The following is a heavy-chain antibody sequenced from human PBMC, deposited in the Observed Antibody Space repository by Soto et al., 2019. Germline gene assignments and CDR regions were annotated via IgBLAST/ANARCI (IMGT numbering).Heavy chain of an antibody. CDR2: IKQDGSEK. Sequence: GSLRLSCAASGFTFSSYWMSWVRQAPGKGLEWVANIKQDGSEKYYVDSEKGRFTISRDNAKYLLFLQMNSLRAEDTAVYYCARFYYDSSGYLPSPYYYYYGMDVWGQGT. J-gene: IGHJ6*02. CDR1: GFTFSSYW. V-gene: IGHV3-7*04. CDR3: ARFYYDSSGYLPSPYYYYYGMDV. D-gene: IGHD3-22*01.